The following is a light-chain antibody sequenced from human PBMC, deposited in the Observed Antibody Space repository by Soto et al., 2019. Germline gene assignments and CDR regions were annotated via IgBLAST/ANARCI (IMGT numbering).Light chain of an antibody. V-gene: IGKV3-15*01. CDR3: QQYNNWPRT. CDR1: QSVSSN. Sequence: EIVLTQSPGTLSLSPGERATLSCRASQSVSSNYLAWYQEKHGQAPRXXIYGASTRATGIPARFSGIGSGTEFTITISSLQSEDGEVYDCQQYNNWPRTFGQGTKVDI. J-gene: IGKJ1*01. CDR2: GAS.